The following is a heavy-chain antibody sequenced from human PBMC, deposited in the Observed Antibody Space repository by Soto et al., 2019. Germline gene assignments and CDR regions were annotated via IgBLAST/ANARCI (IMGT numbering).Heavy chain of an antibody. D-gene: IGHD1-1*01. V-gene: IGHV3-23*01. CDR2: ISGSGDDT. CDR3: ANPIPKTGTTFGF. Sequence: QLLESGGGFVQPGGSLRLSCVASGFTFSNFAMAWVRQAPGEGLEWVSAISGSGDDTFYADSMKGRFTISRDNSKDPLYLQINSLRGEEPAVYYCANPIPKTGTTFGFWGQGTLVTVSS. CDR1: GFTFSNFA. J-gene: IGHJ4*02.